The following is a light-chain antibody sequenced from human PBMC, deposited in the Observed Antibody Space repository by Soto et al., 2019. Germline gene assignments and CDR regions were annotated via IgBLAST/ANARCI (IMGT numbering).Light chain of an antibody. CDR1: QSVRSN. V-gene: IGKV3-15*01. Sequence: EIVMTQSPATLSVSPGERATLSCRASQSVRSNLAWYQQKPGQAPRLLIYDASTRATDIPARFSGSGSGTDFTLTISRLQSEDFAVYYCQQYNSWPPLTFGPGTKVHFK. J-gene: IGKJ3*01. CDR3: QQYNSWPPLT. CDR2: DAS.